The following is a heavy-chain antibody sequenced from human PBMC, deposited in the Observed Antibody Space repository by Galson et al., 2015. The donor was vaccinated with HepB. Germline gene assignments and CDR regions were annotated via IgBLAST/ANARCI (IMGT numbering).Heavy chain of an antibody. CDR1: GFTFSDYY. CDR3: AKGGTTGTTSPFRAFDF. D-gene: IGHD1-1*01. Sequence: SLRLSCAASGFTFSDYYMSWIRQAPGKGLEWVSYISSSGSTIYYADSVKGRFTISRDNSKNTLFLQLNSLRAEDTAIYYCAKGGTTGTTSPFRAFDFWGQGTMVTVSS. J-gene: IGHJ3*01. V-gene: IGHV3-11*01. CDR2: ISSSGSTI.